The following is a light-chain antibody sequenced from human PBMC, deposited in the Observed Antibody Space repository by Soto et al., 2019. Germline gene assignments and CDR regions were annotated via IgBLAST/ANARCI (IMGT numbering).Light chain of an antibody. CDR2: DTS. V-gene: IGLV7-46*01. CDR1: TGAVTSGHY. J-gene: IGLJ2*01. CDR3: LLSYSGARLV. Sequence: QAEVTQEPSLTVSPGGTVTLTCGSSTGAVTSGHYPYWFQQKPGQAPRTLIYDTSNKHSWTPARFSGSLLGGKAALTLSGAQPEDEAEYYCLLSYSGARLVFGGGTKLTVL.